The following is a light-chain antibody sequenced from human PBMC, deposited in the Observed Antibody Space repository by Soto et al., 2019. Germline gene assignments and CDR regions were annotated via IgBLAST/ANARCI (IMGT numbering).Light chain of an antibody. CDR3: QQSSSTPQT. Sequence: AIQMTQSPSSLSASVGDRVTITCRASQGIGNDLGWYQQKPGKAPKLLIYAATSLQSGVPSRFSGSGSGTDFTLSISSLQPEDFATYYCQQSSSTPQTFGGGTKVDIK. CDR2: AAT. V-gene: IGKV1-6*01. CDR1: QGIGND. J-gene: IGKJ4*01.